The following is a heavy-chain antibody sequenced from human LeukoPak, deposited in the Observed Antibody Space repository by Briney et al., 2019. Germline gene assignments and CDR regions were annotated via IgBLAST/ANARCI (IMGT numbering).Heavy chain of an antibody. V-gene: IGHV3-13*01. CDR1: GFTFSSYD. J-gene: IGHJ2*01. CDR3: ARRAAARGANWYFDL. Sequence: GGSLRLSCAASGFTFSSYDMHWVRQAIGKGLEWVSAIGTAGDTYYPGSVKGRFTISRENAKNSLYLQMNSLRAGDAAVYYCARRAAARGANWYFDLWGRGTLVTVSS. CDR2: IGTAGDT. D-gene: IGHD6-13*01.